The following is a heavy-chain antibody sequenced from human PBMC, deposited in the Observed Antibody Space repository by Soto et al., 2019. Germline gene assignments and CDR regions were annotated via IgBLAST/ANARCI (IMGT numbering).Heavy chain of an antibody. CDR2: IYHSGST. Sequence: PSETLSLTCAVSGYSISSGYYWGWIRQPPGKGLEWIGSIYHSGSTYYNPSLKSRVTISVDQSKKQFSLKLSSVTAADTAVYYWARRRYEPYFDYWGQG. D-gene: IGHD5-12*01. V-gene: IGHV4-38-2*01. CDR1: GYSISSGYY. CDR3: ARRRYEPYFDY. J-gene: IGHJ4*02.